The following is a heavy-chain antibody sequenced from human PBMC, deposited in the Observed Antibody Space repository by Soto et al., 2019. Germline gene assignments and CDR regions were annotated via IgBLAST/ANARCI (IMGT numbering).Heavy chain of an antibody. CDR3: AKGGRSQDYYDTSCYYLYYYSAMDV. D-gene: IGHD3-22*01. Sequence: EVQLLESGGGLVQPGGSLRLSCAASGFTFSSYAMTWVRQAPGKGLEWVSALSGSGVSTYYADSVKGRFTISRDNSKNKLYLPMNSLRAEATAVYYCAKGGRSQDYYDTSCYYLYYYSAMDVWGQGTTVTVSS. CDR2: LSGSGVST. CDR1: GFTFSSYA. J-gene: IGHJ6*01. V-gene: IGHV3-23*01.